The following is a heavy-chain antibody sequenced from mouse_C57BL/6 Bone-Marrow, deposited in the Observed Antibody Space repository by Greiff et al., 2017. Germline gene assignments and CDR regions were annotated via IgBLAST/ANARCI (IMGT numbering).Heavy chain of an antibody. J-gene: IGHJ4*01. Sequence: QVQLQQSGAELARPGASVKLSCKASGYTFTSYGISWVKQRTGQGLEWIGEISPRSGNTYYHEKFKGKATLTADKSSSTAYMELRSLTSEYSAVYFCARYYDGMDYWGQGTSVTVAS. CDR3: ARYYDGMDY. V-gene: IGHV1-81*01. CDR1: GYTFTSYG. CDR2: ISPRSGNT.